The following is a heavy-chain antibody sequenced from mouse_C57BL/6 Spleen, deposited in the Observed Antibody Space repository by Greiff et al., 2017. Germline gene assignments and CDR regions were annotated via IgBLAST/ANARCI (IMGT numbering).Heavy chain of an antibody. CDR1: GFTFTSYT. J-gene: IGHJ1*03. CDR3: ARRGNTGVARYFDV. CDR2: ISGGGGNT. Sequence: EVKVVESGGGLVKPGGSLKLSCAASGFTFTSYTMSWVRQTPGKRLEWVATISGGGGNTYYPDSVKGRFTSSRDNAKNTLYLQLSSLRSEDTALYYCARRGNTGVARYFDVWGTGTTVTVSS. V-gene: IGHV5-9*01. D-gene: IGHD1-1*01.